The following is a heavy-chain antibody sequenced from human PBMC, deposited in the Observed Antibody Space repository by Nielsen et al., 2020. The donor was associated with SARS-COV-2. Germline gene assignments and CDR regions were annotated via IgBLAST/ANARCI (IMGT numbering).Heavy chain of an antibody. CDR1: GFTFSSYW. J-gene: IGHJ4*02. CDR2: INSDGSST. Sequence: GESLKISCAASGFTFSSYWMHWVRQAPGKGLVWVSRINSDGSSTSYADSVKGRFTISRDNAKNTLYLQMNSLRAEDTAVYYCARDYYDTSGYLRNYFDHWGQGTLVTVSS. D-gene: IGHD3-22*01. CDR3: ARDYYDTSGYLRNYFDH. V-gene: IGHV3-74*01.